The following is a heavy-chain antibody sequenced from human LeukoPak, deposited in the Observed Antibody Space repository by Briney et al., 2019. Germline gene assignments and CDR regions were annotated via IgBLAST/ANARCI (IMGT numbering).Heavy chain of an antibody. D-gene: IGHD3-22*01. J-gene: IGHJ4*02. CDR2: ISGSGGST. CDR3: ARGYSYGLGYYDSSGYSGGPFDY. V-gene: IGHV3-23*01. Sequence: GGSLRLSCAASRFTFNSYAMSWVRQAPGKGLEWVSAISGSGGSTYYADSVKGRFTISRDNSKNTLYLQMNSLRAEDTAVYYCARGYSYGLGYYDSSGYSGGPFDYWGQGTLVTVSS. CDR1: RFTFNSYA.